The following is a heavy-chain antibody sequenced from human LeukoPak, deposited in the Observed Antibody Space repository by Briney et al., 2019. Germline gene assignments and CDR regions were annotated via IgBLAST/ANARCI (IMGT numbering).Heavy chain of an antibody. Sequence: GRSLRLSCAASGFTFSSYAMHWVRQAPGKGLEWVAVISYDGSNKYYADSVKGRFTISRDTSKNTLYLQMNSLRPEDTAVYYCARVLGSYYYAMDVWGQGTTVTVSS. J-gene: IGHJ6*02. CDR3: ARVLGSYYYAMDV. CDR1: GFTFSSYA. CDR2: ISYDGSNK. D-gene: IGHD7-27*01. V-gene: IGHV3-30*14.